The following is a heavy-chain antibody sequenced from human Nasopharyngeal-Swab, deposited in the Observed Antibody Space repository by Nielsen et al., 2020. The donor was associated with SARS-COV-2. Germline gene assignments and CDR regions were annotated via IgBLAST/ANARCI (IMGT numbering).Heavy chain of an antibody. J-gene: IGHJ4*02. CDR2: IIPILGIA. CDR3: ARDTNTYGGNQPDY. CDR1: GGTFRSLA. V-gene: IGHV1-69*04. D-gene: IGHD4-23*01. Sequence: SLKVFCNASGGTFRSLAISWGRQAPCQGLEWMGRIIPILGIANYAQKFQGRVTITADKSTSTAYMELSSLRSEDTAVYYCARDTNTYGGNQPDYWGQGTLVTVSS.